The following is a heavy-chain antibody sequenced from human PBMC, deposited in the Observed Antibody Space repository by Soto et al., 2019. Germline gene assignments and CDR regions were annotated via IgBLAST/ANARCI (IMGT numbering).Heavy chain of an antibody. D-gene: IGHD3-22*01. CDR3: ASGGYYDSSGYLDY. CDR1: GGTFSSYA. V-gene: IGHV1-69*13. Sequence: ASVKVSCKASGGTFSSYAISWVRQAPGQGLEWMGGIIPIFGTANYAQKFQGRVTITADESTSTAYMELSSLRSEDTAVYYCASGGYYDSSGYLDYWGQGTLVTVSS. J-gene: IGHJ4*02. CDR2: IIPIFGTA.